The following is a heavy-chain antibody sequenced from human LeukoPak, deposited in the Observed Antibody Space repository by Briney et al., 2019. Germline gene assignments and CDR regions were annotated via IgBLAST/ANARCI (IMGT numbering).Heavy chain of an antibody. CDR3: ARPVDCSGGSCYPTGAFDI. D-gene: IGHD2-15*01. V-gene: IGHV5-51*01. CDR1: GYSFTSYW. CDR2: IYPGDSDT. Sequence: GESLKISCKGSGYSFTSYWIGWVRQMPGKGLEWMGIIYPGDSDTRYSPSFQGHVTISADKSISTAYLQWSSLKASDTAMYYCARPVDCSGGSCYPTGAFDIWGQGTMVTVSS. J-gene: IGHJ3*02.